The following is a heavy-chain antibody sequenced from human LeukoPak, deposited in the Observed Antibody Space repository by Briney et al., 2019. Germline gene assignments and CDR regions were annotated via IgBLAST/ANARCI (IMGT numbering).Heavy chain of an antibody. J-gene: IGHJ4*02. V-gene: IGHV3-11*01. CDR2: ISSSGRNI. Sequence: GRSLSPSWPASASSFTDYYMSWISQAPGNGLEWDSYISSSGRNINYTDSVKGRFTISRDNAKNALYLQMNSLRADDTGVYYSARVIAEYYYDSSGYYWDYFDYWGQGTLVTVSS. CDR1: ASSFTDYY. D-gene: IGHD3-22*01. CDR3: ARVIAEYYYDSSGYYWDYFDY.